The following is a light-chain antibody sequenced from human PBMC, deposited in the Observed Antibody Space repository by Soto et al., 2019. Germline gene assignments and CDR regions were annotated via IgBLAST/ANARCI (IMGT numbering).Light chain of an antibody. Sequence: IQMAQSPSTLSGEVGDRGTITYRASQTISSWLAWYQQKPGKAPKLLIYKASTLKSGVPSRFSGSGSGTEFTLTISSLQPDDFATYYCQHYNSYSEAFGQGTKVDIK. CDR1: QTISSW. CDR3: QHYNSYSEA. V-gene: IGKV1-5*03. J-gene: IGKJ1*01. CDR2: KAS.